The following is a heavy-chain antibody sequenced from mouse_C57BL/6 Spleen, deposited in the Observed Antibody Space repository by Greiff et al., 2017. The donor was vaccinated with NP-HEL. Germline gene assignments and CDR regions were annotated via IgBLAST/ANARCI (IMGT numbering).Heavy chain of an antibody. CDR1: GFTFSSYA. CDR2: ISDGGSYT. Sequence: EVKVVESGGGLVKPGGSLKLSCAASGFTFSSYAMSWVRQTPEKRLEWVATISDGGSYTYYPDNVKGRFTISRDNAKNNLYLQMSHLKSEDTAMYYCARDSPFTTVVAGSYFDYWGQGTTLTVSS. CDR3: ARDSPFTTVVAGSYFDY. D-gene: IGHD1-1*01. V-gene: IGHV5-4*01. J-gene: IGHJ2*01.